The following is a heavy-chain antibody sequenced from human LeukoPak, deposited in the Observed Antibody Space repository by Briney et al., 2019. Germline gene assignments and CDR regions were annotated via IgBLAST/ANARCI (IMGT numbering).Heavy chain of an antibody. CDR2: ISGSGGST. CDR1: GFTFSSYA. V-gene: IGHV3-23*01. CDR3: AKAEGEEDAFDI. J-gene: IGHJ3*02. Sequence: GGSLRLSCAASGFTFSSYAMSWVRQAPGKGLEWVSAISGSGGSTYYADSVKGRFTISRDNSKNTLYLQMDSLRAEDTAVYYCAKAEGEEDAFDICGQGTMVTVSS. D-gene: IGHD1-26*01.